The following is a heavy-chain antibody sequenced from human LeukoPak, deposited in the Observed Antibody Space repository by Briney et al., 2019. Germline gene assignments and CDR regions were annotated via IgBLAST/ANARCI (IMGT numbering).Heavy chain of an antibody. Sequence: GGSLRLSCAASGFTFSSDAMSWVRQAPGKGLEWVSAISGSGGSTYYADSVKGRCTISRDNSKNTLYLQMNSRRAEDTAVYYCEKARIAVAVFASWGQGPLVTVSS. D-gene: IGHD6-19*01. CDR2: ISGSGGST. CDR1: GFTFSSDA. V-gene: IGHV3-23*01. J-gene: IGHJ4*02. CDR3: EKARIAVAVFAS.